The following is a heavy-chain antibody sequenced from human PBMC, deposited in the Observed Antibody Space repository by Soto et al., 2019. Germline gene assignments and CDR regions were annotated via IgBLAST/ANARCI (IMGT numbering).Heavy chain of an antibody. D-gene: IGHD3-16*02. CDR3: VASGLSLEY. CDR1: GFTFNTYA. Sequence: GGSLRLSCAASGFTFNTYAMHWVRQAPGKGLECLAVISDDGSKENYTDSVKGRFTTSRDNSKNTFYLQMNSLRAEDTAVYYCVASGLSLEYWGRGPLVTVSS. CDR2: ISDDGSKE. J-gene: IGHJ4*02. V-gene: IGHV3-30-3*01.